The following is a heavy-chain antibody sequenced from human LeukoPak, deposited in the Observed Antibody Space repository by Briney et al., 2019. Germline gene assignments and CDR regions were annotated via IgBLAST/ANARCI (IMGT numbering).Heavy chain of an antibody. CDR1: GYSISSGYY. V-gene: IGHV4-38-2*02. CDR3: ARLRGGPAAGTGWFDP. D-gene: IGHD6-13*01. CDR2: IYHSGST. Sequence: SETLSLTCTVSGYSISSGYYWGWIRQPPGKGLEWIRSIYHSGSTYYNPSLKSRVTISVDTSKNQFSLKLSSVTAADMAVYYCARLRGGPAAGTGWFDPWGQGTLVTVSS. J-gene: IGHJ5*02.